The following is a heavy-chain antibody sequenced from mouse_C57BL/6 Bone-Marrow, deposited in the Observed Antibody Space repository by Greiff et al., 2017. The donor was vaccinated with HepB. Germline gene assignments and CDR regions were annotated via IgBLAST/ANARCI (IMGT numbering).Heavy chain of an antibody. CDR2: IWWDDDK. CDR3: ARIEDYGNYVGDYFDY. V-gene: IGHV8-8*01. Sequence: QVTLKVCGPGILQPSQTLSLTCSFSGFSLSTFGMGVGWIRQPSGKGLEWLAHIWWDDDKYYNPALKSRLTISKDTSKNQVFLKIANVDTADTATYYCARIEDYGNYVGDYFDYWGQGTTLTVSS. CDR1: GFSLSTFGMG. J-gene: IGHJ2*01. D-gene: IGHD2-1*01.